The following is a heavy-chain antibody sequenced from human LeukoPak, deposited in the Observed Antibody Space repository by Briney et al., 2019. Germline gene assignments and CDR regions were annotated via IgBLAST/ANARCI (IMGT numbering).Heavy chain of an antibody. CDR1: GGSFSGYY. CDR3: ARSLDWFDP. D-gene: IGHD3-16*01. J-gene: IGHJ5*02. V-gene: IGHV4-34*01. Sequence: SETLSLTCAVYGGSFSGYYWSWIRQPPGKGLEWIGEINHSGSTNYNPSLKSRVTISVDTSKNQFSLKLSSVTAADTAVYYCARSLDWFDPWGQGTLVTVSS. CDR2: INHSGST.